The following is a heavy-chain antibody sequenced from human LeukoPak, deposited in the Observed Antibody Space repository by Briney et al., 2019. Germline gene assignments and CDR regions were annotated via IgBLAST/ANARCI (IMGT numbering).Heavy chain of an antibody. CDR1: GGTFSSYA. Sequence: ASVKVSCKASGGTFSSYAISWVRQAPGQGLEWMGIINPSDGSTYYPQKFRGRVTMTRDRSTSTVYMELSSLRSEDTAVYYCSRKYCSGGSCPGDAFDIWGQGTMLTVSS. J-gene: IGHJ3*02. CDR3: SRKYCSGGSCPGDAFDI. D-gene: IGHD2-15*01. CDR2: INPSDGST. V-gene: IGHV1-46*01.